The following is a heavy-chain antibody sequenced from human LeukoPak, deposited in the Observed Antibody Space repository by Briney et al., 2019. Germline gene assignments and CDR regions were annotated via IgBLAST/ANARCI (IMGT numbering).Heavy chain of an antibody. CDR2: SYYSGST. CDR3: ARPLGYYDSDDAFDI. D-gene: IGHD3-22*01. V-gene: IGHV4-39*01. CDR1: GGSISSSSYY. J-gene: IGHJ3*02. Sequence: SETLSLTCTVSGGSISSSSYYWGWIRQPPGKGLEWLGSSYYSGSTYYNPSLKSRVTISVDTSKNQFSLQLSSVTAADTAVNYCARPLGYYDSDDAFDIWGQGTMVTVSS.